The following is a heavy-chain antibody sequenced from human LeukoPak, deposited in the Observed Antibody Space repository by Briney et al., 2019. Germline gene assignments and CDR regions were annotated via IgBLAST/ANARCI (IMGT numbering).Heavy chain of an antibody. J-gene: IGHJ4*02. CDR3: AKTRNFWSAYFDY. CDR1: GGSITSDTYY. D-gene: IGHD3-3*01. Sequence: SETLSLTCGVSGGSITSDTYYWSWMRQPPGKGLEWIGYILHSGSSYYNPSLNSRVTISIDTSKNQFSLKLNSVTAADTAVYYCAKTRNFWSAYFDYWGQGTLVTVSS. CDR2: ILHSGSS. V-gene: IGHV4-30-2*01.